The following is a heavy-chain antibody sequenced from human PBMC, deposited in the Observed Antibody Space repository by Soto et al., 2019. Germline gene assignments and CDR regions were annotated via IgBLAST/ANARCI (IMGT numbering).Heavy chain of an antibody. CDR1: GFTFSNAW. Sequence: GGSLRLSCAASGFTFSNAWMNWVRQAPGKGLEWVGRIKSKTDGGTTDYAAPVKGRFTISRDDSKNTLYLQMNSLKTEDTAVYYCTTRYYDFWSGYHFDYWGQGTLVTVSS. J-gene: IGHJ4*02. CDR2: IKSKTDGGTT. V-gene: IGHV3-15*07. CDR3: TTRYYDFWSGYHFDY. D-gene: IGHD3-3*01.